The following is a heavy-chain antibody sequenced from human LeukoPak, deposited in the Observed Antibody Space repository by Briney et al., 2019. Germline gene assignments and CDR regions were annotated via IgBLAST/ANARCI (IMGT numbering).Heavy chain of an antibody. Sequence: PGGSLRLSCAASGFTFSSYAMHWVRQAPGKGLEWVAVISYDGSNKYYADSVKGRFTTSRDNSKNTLYLQMNSLRAEDTAVYYCARDEKGLFDPWGQGTLVTVSS. CDR1: GFTFSSYA. V-gene: IGHV3-30-3*01. CDR3: ARDEKGLFDP. CDR2: ISYDGSNK. J-gene: IGHJ5*02.